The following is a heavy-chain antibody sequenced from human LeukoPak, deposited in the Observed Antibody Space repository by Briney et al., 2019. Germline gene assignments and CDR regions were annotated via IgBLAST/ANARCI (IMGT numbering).Heavy chain of an antibody. CDR3: ARPGGEQQLVLVY. Sequence: KTGGSLRLSCAASGFTFSDYYMGWIRQAPGKGLEWVSYISSSGSTIYYADSVKGRFTISRDNAKNSLYLQMNSLRAEDTAVYYCARPGGEQQLVLVYWGQGTLVTVSS. CDR2: ISSSGSTI. CDR1: GFTFSDYY. V-gene: IGHV3-11*01. D-gene: IGHD6-13*01. J-gene: IGHJ4*02.